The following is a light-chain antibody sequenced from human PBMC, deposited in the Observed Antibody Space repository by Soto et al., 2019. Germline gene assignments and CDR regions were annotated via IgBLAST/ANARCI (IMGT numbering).Light chain of an antibody. CDR1: QSINRW. Sequence: IQMTQSPSTLSASIGDTVTITCRASQSINRWLAWYQQKPGEAPKRLIYDASSLESGVPSRFSGTGSGTEFTLLISSLQTDDFATYYCQQYGSYWTFGQGTKVEIK. CDR3: QQYGSYWT. CDR2: DAS. J-gene: IGKJ1*01. V-gene: IGKV1-5*01.